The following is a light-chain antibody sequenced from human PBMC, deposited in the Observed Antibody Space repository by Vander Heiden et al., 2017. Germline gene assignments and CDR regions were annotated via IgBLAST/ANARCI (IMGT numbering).Light chain of an antibody. CDR2: QDS. J-gene: IGLJ2*01. V-gene: IGLV3-1*01. Sequence: SYELTQPPSVSVSPGQTASIPCSGDKLGDKYACWYQQKPGQSPVLVIYQDSKRPSGIPGRFSGSNSGNTATLTISGTQAMDEADYYCQAWDSSVVVFGGGTKLTVL. CDR1: KLGDKY. CDR3: QAWDSSVVV.